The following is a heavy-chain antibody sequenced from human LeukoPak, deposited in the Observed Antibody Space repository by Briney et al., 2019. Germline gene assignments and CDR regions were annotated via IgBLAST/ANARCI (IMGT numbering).Heavy chain of an antibody. CDR1: GASINSYY. CDR2: IYYSGST. Sequence: SETLSLTCTVSGASINSYYWSWIRQPPGKGLEWIGNIYYSGSTYYNPSLKSRVTISVDTSKNQFSLKLSSVTAADTAVYYCAREMQDKSLQWIGELKKYYYYYMDVWGKGTTVIVSS. V-gene: IGHV4-59*12. CDR3: AREMQDKSLQWIGELKKYYYYYMDV. J-gene: IGHJ6*03. D-gene: IGHD3-10*01.